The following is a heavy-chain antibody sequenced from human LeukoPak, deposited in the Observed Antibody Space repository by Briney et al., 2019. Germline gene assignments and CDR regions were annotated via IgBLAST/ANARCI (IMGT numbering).Heavy chain of an antibody. CDR2: IYYSGSN. CDR3: ARSTTSGLLGGYLDD. CDR1: GGSISGYY. Sequence: SETLSLTCSVSGGSISGYYWSWIRQPPGKGPEWIGYIYYSGSNNYNPSLESRAAISVDTSKNYFSLTLSFVTVADTAVYYCARSTTSGLLGGYLDDWGRGTLVTVSS. D-gene: IGHD1-26*01. J-gene: IGHJ4*02. V-gene: IGHV4-59*01.